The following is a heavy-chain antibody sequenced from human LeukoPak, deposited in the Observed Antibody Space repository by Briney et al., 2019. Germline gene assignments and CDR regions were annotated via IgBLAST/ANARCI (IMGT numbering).Heavy chain of an antibody. CDR3: ARDWYGQADY. J-gene: IGHJ4*02. CDR1: GFTFSRYS. D-gene: IGHD1-14*01. V-gene: IGHV3-21*03. Sequence: PGRSLRLSCAASGFTFSRYSMNWVRQAPGKGLEWVSSIDRSSTYIYYADSVKGRFTISRDNARNSLYLQMNSLRAEDTAVYYCARDWYGQADYWGQGALITVSS. CDR2: IDRSSTYI.